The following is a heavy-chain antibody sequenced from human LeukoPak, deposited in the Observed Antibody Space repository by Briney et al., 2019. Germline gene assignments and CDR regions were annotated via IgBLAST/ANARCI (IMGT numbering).Heavy chain of an antibody. V-gene: IGHV3-23*01. J-gene: IGHJ4*02. CDR3: AKETIVVVIAIFDY. CDR1: GYTFSSYA. CDR2: ISGSGGST. D-gene: IGHD2-21*01. Sequence: GGSLRLSCAASGYTFSSYAMSWVRQAPGKGLEWVSAISGSGGSTYYADSVKGRFTISRDNSKNTLYLQMNSLRAEDTAVYDCAKETIVVVIAIFDYWGQGTLVTVSS.